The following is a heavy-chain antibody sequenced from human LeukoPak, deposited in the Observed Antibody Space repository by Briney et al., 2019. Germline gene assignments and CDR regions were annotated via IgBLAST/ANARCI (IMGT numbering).Heavy chain of an antibody. J-gene: IGHJ4*02. D-gene: IGHD3-22*01. V-gene: IGHV3-30*18. Sequence: PGGSLRLSCAASGFTFGNYGMHWVRQAPGKGLEWVAFISYDGRYKYSTDSVKGRFTISRDNSKSALYLQMNSLRAEDTAVYYCAKDQTFYYDSRGYYYPDYWGQGSLVTVSS. CDR2: ISYDGRYK. CDR3: AKDQTFYYDSRGYYYPDY. CDR1: GFTFGNYG.